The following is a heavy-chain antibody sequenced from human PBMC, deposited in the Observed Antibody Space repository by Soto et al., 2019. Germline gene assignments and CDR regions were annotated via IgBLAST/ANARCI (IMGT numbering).Heavy chain of an antibody. J-gene: IGHJ4*02. CDR3: ARDPKTSGGQHWAFNYFAS. V-gene: IGHV3-30-3*01. CDR2: ISYDGTNK. Sequence: QVQLVESGGGVVQPGRSLRLSCAASGFSFSISPMHWVRQAPGKGPEWVALISYDGTNKFYADSVKGRFTISRDNSKSTLYLQVDSRRPEDAAVYYCARDPKTSGGQHWAFNYFASWGQGTLVTVSS. CDR1: GFSFSISP. D-gene: IGHD7-27*01.